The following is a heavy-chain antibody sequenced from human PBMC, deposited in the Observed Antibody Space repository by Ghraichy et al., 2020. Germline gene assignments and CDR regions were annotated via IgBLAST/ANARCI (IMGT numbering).Heavy chain of an antibody. Sequence: SETLSLTCTVSGDSISGSTYYWSWIRQPPEKGLEWIGTIYHSGNTYENPSLKSRVTISVDTSTNQLSLKLSSVTAADTALYYCVRQGGDGKAFDHWGQGTLVTVSP. D-gene: IGHD5-24*01. CDR1: GDSISGSTYY. J-gene: IGHJ4*02. CDR2: IYHSGNT. V-gene: IGHV4-39*01. CDR3: VRQGGDGKAFDH.